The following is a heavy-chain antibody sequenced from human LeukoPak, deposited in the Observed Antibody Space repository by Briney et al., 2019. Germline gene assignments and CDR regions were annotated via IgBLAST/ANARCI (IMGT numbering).Heavy chain of an antibody. V-gene: IGHV3-21*01. CDR2: ITSGSSYR. D-gene: IGHD1-26*01. CDR3: ARDPYSGSYGSYYYYFMDV. J-gene: IGHJ6*03. Sequence: ETLSLTCTVSGGSISSSSYYWGWIRQPPGKGLEWVSSITSGSSYRFYADSVKGRFTISRDNAKNSLYLQMNSLRAEDTAVYYCARDPYSGSYGSYYYYFMDVWGKGTTVTISS. CDR1: GGSISSSS.